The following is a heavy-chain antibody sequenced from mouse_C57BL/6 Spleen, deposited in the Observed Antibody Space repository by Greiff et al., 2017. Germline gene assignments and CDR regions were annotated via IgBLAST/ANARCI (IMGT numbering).Heavy chain of an antibody. V-gene: IGHV1-82*01. Sequence: QVQLKQSGPELVKPGASVKISCKASGYAFSSSWMNWVKQRPGQGLEWIGRIYPGDGDTNYNGKFKGKATLTADKSSSTAYMQLSSLTSEDSAVYFCARTGLDYWGQGTTLTVSS. CDR1: GYAFSSSW. D-gene: IGHD4-1*01. J-gene: IGHJ2*01. CDR2: IYPGDGDT. CDR3: ARTGLDY.